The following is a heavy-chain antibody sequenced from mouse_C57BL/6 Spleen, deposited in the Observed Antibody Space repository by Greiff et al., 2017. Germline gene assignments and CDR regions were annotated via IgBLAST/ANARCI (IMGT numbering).Heavy chain of an antibody. CDR3: ARDGYSLYYYAMDY. D-gene: IGHD2-3*01. J-gene: IGHJ4*01. CDR1: GYSITSGYY. CDR2: ISYDGSN. Sequence: EVKLMESGPGLVKPSQSLSLTCSVTGYSITSGYYWNWIRQFPGNKLEWMGYISYDGSNNYNPSLKNRISITRDTSKNQFFLKLNSVTTEDTATYYCARDGYSLYYYAMDYWGQGTSVTVSS. V-gene: IGHV3-6*01.